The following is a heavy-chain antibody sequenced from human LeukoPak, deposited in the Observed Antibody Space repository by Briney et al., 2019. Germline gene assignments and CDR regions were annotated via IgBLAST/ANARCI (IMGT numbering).Heavy chain of an antibody. CDR2: INPNSGGT. D-gene: IGHD2-2*01. Sequence: ASVKVSCKASGYTFTGYYMHWVRQAPGQGLEWMGWINPNSGGTNYAQKFQGRVTMTRDTSISTAYMELSRLRSDDTAVYYCARVAEYQLPQYAFDIWGQGTMVTVSS. CDR3: ARVAEYQLPQYAFDI. V-gene: IGHV1-2*02. J-gene: IGHJ3*02. CDR1: GYTFTGYY.